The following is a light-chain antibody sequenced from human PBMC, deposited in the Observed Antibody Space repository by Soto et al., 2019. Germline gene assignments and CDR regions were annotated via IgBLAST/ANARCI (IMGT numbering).Light chain of an antibody. CDR1: SSDVGAYDY. J-gene: IGLJ1*01. CDR3: SSYTSSTTPFV. V-gene: IGLV2-14*01. CDR2: EVS. Sequence: QSALTQPASVSGSPGQSIIISCTGTSSDVGAYDYVSWYQQHPGKAPKLMIYEVSNRPSRVSTRFSGSKSGNTASLTISGLQAEDEADYYCSSYTSSTTPFVFGTGTKLTVL.